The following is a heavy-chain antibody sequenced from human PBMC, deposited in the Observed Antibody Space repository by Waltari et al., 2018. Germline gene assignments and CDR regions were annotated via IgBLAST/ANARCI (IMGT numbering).Heavy chain of an antibody. D-gene: IGHD3-22*01. Sequence: QVQLVEYGGGVVQPGRSLRLSCAASEFTFSSYAMHLVRQAPGNGLEWGAVLSYNSRNTYYVDAVKGRFTISRDNSKNMFYMEMNSLRAEDTAMYYCARDYCDRTYCHGMDVWGQGTTVIVSS. CDR2: LSYNSRNT. J-gene: IGHJ6*02. V-gene: IGHV3-30*04. CDR1: EFTFSSYA. CDR3: ARDYCDRTYCHGMDV.